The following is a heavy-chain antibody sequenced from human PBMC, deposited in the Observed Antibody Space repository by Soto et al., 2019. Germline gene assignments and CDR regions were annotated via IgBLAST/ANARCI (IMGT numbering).Heavy chain of an antibody. J-gene: IGHJ4*02. V-gene: IGHV4-59*01. CDR2: IYSSGNS. CDR3: AIAVYGQHFDY. Sequence: LPCTVSGASIGDFGWSWIRQPPGKGLEWIGSIYSSGNSISNPSLESRVTISVDTSKDRFSLRLSSVTAADTAVYYCAIAVYGQHFDYWVQGTLVTVSS. D-gene: IGHD4-17*01. CDR1: GASIGDFG.